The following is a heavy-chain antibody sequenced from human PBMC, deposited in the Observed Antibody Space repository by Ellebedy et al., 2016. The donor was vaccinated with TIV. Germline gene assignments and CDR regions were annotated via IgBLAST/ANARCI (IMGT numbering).Heavy chain of an antibody. V-gene: IGHV3-72*01. Sequence: PGGSLRLSCAASGFTSSDHYMDWVRQAPGKGLEWIGSIRSEAYGGTTEYAPSVKGRFIISRDDSKNSLHLQMNSLKNEDTAVYYCAREVRREWFDPWGQGTLVTVSS. CDR1: GFTSSDHY. D-gene: IGHD1-26*01. CDR2: IRSEAYGGTT. CDR3: AREVRREWFDP. J-gene: IGHJ5*02.